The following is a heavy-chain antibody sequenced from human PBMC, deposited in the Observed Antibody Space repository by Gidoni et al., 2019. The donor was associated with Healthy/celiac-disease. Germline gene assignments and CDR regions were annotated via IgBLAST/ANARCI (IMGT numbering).Heavy chain of an antibody. J-gene: IGHJ4*02. CDR3: ARDQGFGELKRP. CDR1: GFTFSSYA. CDR2: ITYYGSNK. Sequence: VQLVESGGGVVQPGRSLRLSCAASGFTFSSYAMHWVRQAPGKGLEWVAVITYYGSNKYYEDSVKGRFTSARDNAKNTLYLQMNSLRAEDTAVDYCARDQGFGELKRPWGQGTLVTVSS. V-gene: IGHV3-30*01. D-gene: IGHD3-10*01.